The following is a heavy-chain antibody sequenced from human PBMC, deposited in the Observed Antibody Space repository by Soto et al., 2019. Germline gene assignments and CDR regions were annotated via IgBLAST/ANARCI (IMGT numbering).Heavy chain of an antibody. CDR3: AKDSSAGGSTFVY. CDR2: ISYDGSHK. Sequence: PGGSLRLSCAASGFTFSNYGMHWVRQAPGKGLEWVAVISYDGSHKYYADSVKGRLTISRDSSQNTLYLQMNSLRAEDTAVYYCAKDSSAGGSTFVYRGQGTLVTVSS. D-gene: IGHD2-15*01. CDR1: GFTFSNYG. V-gene: IGHV3-30*18. J-gene: IGHJ4*02.